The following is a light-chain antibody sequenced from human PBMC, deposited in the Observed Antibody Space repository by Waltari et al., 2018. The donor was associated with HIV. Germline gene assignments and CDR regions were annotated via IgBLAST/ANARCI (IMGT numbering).Light chain of an antibody. CDR2: EVS. V-gene: IGLV2-23*02. CDR1: SSDGGSYNL. CDR3: CSYAGSSTFGV. J-gene: IGLJ2*01. Sequence: QSALTQPASVFGSPGQSITISCTGTSSDGGSYNLFSWYQQQPGKAPKLMIYEVSKRRSGVSNRFSGTKSGNTASLTISGLQAEDEADYYCCSYAGSSTFGVFGGGTKLTVL.